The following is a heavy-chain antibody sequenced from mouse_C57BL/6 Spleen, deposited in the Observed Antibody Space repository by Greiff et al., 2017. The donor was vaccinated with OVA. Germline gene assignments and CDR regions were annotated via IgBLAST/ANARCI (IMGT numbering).Heavy chain of an antibody. CDR2: IYPSDSET. J-gene: IGHJ4*01. V-gene: IGHV1-61*01. CDR1: GYTFTSYW. CDR3: ARDSREYAMDY. Sequence: QVQLQQPGAELVRPGSSVKLSCKASGYTFTSYWMDWVKQRPGQGLEWIGNIYPSDSETHYNQKFKDKATLTVDKSSSTAYMQLSSLTSEDSAVYYCARDSREYAMDYWGQGTSVTVSS.